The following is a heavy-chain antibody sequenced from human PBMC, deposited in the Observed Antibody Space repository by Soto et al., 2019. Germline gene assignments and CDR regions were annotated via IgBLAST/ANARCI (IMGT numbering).Heavy chain of an antibody. D-gene: IGHD2-15*01. CDR3: ARGPRYCSGGSCSHDAFDI. Sequence: QVQLVQSGAEVKKPGSSVKVSCKASGGTFSSYTISWVRQAPGQGLEWMGRIIPILGIANYAQKFQGRVTITADKXXSXAXXELSSLRSEDTAVYYCARGPRYCSGGSCSHDAFDIWGHGTMVTVSS. CDR2: IIPILGIA. J-gene: IGHJ3*02. V-gene: IGHV1-69*02. CDR1: GGTFSSYT.